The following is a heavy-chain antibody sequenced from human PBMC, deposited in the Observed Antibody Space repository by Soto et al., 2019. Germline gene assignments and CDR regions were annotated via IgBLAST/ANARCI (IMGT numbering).Heavy chain of an antibody. D-gene: IGHD3-10*01. CDR1: GGSFSCYY. CDR2: INHSGST. CDR3: ARGWNYYGSGRRRGGYYYYMDV. J-gene: IGHJ6*03. Sequence: SETLSLTCAVDGGSFSCYYWSWIRQPPGKGLEWIGEINHSGSTNYNPSLKSRVTISVDTSKNQFSLKLSSVTAADTAVYYCARGWNYYGSGRRRGGYYYYMDVWGKGTTVTVSS. V-gene: IGHV4-34*01.